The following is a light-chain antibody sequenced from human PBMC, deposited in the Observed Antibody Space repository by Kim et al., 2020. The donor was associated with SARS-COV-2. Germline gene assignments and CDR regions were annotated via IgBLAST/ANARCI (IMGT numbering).Light chain of an antibody. CDR3: QKYSNAPWT. Sequence: DIQMNQSPSSLSASVGDRVTITCRASQGISSDLAWYQQQPGKVPKLLIYAASTLQSGVPSRFSGSRSGTDFTLTISSLQPEDVATYYCQKYSNAPWTFGQGTKVDIK. V-gene: IGKV1-27*01. CDR2: AAS. J-gene: IGKJ1*01. CDR1: QGISSD.